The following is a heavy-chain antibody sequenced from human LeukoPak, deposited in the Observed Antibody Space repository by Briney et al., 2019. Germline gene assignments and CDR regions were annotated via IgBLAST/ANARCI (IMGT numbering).Heavy chain of an antibody. D-gene: IGHD6-13*01. V-gene: IGHV1-46*01. CDR3: ALYSSTWY. CDR2: INPTGGST. J-gene: IGHJ4*02. Sequence: ASVKVSCKASGYTFTTYYIHWVRQAPGQGLEWMGIINPTGGSTTYAQKFQGRVTMTRDTSTSTVFMEVNSLRSEDTAVYYCALYSSTWYWGQGTLVTISS. CDR1: GYTFTTYY.